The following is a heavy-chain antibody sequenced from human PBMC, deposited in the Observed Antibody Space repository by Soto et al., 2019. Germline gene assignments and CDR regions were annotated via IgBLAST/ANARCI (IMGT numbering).Heavy chain of an antibody. D-gene: IGHD4-17*01. CDR1: GGSISCGGYS. V-gene: IGHV4-30-2*01. Sequence: QLQLQESGSGLVKPSQTLSLTCAVSGGSISCGGYSWSWIRQPPGKGLEWIGYTYHSGRTYYNPSLKSRINISVDRSKNQFPLKLSSVAAADTAVYYCARDSRYGDYVGWFDPWGQGTLVTVSS. J-gene: IGHJ5*02. CDR3: ARDSRYGDYVGWFDP. CDR2: TYHSGRT.